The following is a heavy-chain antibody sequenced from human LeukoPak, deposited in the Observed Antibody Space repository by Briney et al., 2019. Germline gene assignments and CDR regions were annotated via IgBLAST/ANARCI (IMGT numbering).Heavy chain of an antibody. CDR2: ISAYSGNT. J-gene: IGHJ4*02. CDR1: GYTFTSYG. Sequence: EASVKVSCKTSGYTFTSYGINWVRQAPGQGLEWLGWISAYSGNTNSAQKLQGRVTMTTDTSTSTAYMELRSLRSDDTAVYYCARVLSGSNFDYWGQGTLVTVSS. CDR3: ARVLSGSNFDY. D-gene: IGHD3-22*01. V-gene: IGHV1-18*01.